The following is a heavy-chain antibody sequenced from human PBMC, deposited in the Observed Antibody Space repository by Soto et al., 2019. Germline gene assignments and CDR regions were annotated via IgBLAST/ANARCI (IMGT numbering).Heavy chain of an antibody. Sequence: QVQLQESGPGLVKPSETLSLTCTVSGGSISSYYWSWIRQPPGKGLEWIGYIYYSGSTNYNPSLKSRVTISVDTSKNQFSLKLSSVTAADTAVYYCARFYCSGGSCYSDYWGQGTLVTVSS. J-gene: IGHJ4*02. CDR2: IYYSGST. V-gene: IGHV4-59*01. D-gene: IGHD2-15*01. CDR1: GGSISSYY. CDR3: ARFYCSGGSCYSDY.